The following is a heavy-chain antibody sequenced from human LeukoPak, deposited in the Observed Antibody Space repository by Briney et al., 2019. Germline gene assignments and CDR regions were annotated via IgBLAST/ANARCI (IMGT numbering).Heavy chain of an antibody. CDR3: AREDYDFWSGYPHNWFDP. D-gene: IGHD3-3*01. V-gene: IGHV4-4*07. Sequence: NPSETLSLTCTVSGGSISSYYWSWIRQPAGKGLEWIGRIYTSGSTNYNPSLKSRVTMSVDTSKNQFSLKLSSVTAADTAVCYCAREDYDFWSGYPHNWFDPWGQGTLVTVSS. J-gene: IGHJ5*02. CDR2: IYTSGST. CDR1: GGSISSYY.